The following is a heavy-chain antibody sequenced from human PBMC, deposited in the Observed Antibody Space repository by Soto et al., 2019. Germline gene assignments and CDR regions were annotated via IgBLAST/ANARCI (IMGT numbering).Heavy chain of an antibody. CDR2: ISGSGGST. Sequence: PGGSLRLSCAASGFTFSSYAMSWVRQAPGKGLEWVSAISGSGGSTYYADSVKGRFTISRDNAKNSLYLQMNSLRAEDTAVYYCARWNYDTTGYYKGALDYWGQGTLVTVSS. V-gene: IGHV3-23*01. D-gene: IGHD3-22*01. CDR3: ARWNYDTTGYYKGALDY. CDR1: GFTFSSYA. J-gene: IGHJ4*02.